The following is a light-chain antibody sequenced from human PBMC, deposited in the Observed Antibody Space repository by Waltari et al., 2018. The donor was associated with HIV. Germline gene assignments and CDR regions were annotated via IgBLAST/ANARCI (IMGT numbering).Light chain of an antibody. CDR3: QQYYSSPWT. CDR2: GAS. Sequence: EIVLTQSPGTVSLSPGEKATLSCRASQSVSSSYLAWYQQKPGQAPRLLIYGASNRATGIPDRFSGSESGTDCTLTISRLEPEDFAVYYCQQYYSSPWTFGQGTKVEV. CDR1: QSVSSSY. V-gene: IGKV3-20*01. J-gene: IGKJ1*01.